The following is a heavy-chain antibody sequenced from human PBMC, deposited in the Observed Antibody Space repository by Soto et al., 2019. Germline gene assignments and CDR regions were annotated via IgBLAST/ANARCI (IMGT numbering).Heavy chain of an antibody. CDR1: GGSMSPNY. J-gene: IGHJ4*02. Sequence: QVQLQESGPGLVTPSETLSLTCTVSGGSMSPNYWTWIRQPPEKGLEWIGYIYYTGSTKYNPSLKSRVTISLDTSKTQFSLRLTSVTSADTAIYYCARGGSYGDFFDSWGQGAEVTVTS. D-gene: IGHD4-17*01. CDR2: IYYTGST. CDR3: ARGGSYGDFFDS. V-gene: IGHV4-59*01.